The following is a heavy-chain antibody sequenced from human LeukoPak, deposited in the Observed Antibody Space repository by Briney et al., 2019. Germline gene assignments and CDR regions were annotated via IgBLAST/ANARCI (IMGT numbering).Heavy chain of an antibody. CDR3: ARRRYYDSTGYFD. CDR2: IYYSGST. V-gene: IGHV4-39*01. CDR1: GGFISSSSYY. Sequence: PSETLSLTCTISGGFISSSSYYWGWIRQPPGKGLEWIGDIYYSGSTYYSPSLKSRVSISVDTSKNQFSLILSSVIAADTALYYCARRRYYDSTGYFDWGQGTQVTVS. D-gene: IGHD3-22*01. J-gene: IGHJ1*01.